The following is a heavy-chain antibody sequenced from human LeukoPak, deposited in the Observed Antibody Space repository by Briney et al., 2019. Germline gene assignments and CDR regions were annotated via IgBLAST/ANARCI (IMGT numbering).Heavy chain of an antibody. D-gene: IGHD3-16*02. Sequence: SETLSLTCAVYGGSFTIYYWSWIRQPPGKGLDWTGEINHSGSTNYNPSLKSRVTISVDTSKNQFSLKLSSVTAADTAVYYCARGSVMITSGGVIALDAFDIWGQGTMVTVSS. V-gene: IGHV4-34*01. CDR2: INHSGST. CDR3: ARGSVMITSGGVIALDAFDI. CDR1: GGSFTIYY. J-gene: IGHJ3*02.